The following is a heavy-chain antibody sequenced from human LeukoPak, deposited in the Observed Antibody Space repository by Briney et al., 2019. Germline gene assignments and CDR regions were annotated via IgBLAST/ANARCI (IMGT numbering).Heavy chain of an antibody. V-gene: IGHV5-51*01. D-gene: IGHD5-24*01. CDR3: ARLNGYTGNFDY. Sequence: GESLKISCRTSGYNFIYYWVAWVRQMPGKGLEWMGIIYPGDSDTRYSLSFQGQVTFSADKSITTAYLQWDSLKASGTAIYYCARLNGYTGNFDYWGQGTLVTVSS. CDR1: GYNFIYYW. CDR2: IYPGDSDT. J-gene: IGHJ4*02.